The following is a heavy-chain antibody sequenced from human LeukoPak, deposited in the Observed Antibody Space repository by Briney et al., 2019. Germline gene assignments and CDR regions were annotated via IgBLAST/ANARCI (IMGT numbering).Heavy chain of an antibody. D-gene: IGHD6-19*01. CDR1: AFTFSNFW. V-gene: IGHV3-7*01. J-gene: IGHJ4*02. CDR2: IKQDASDK. Sequence: GGSLRPSCAASAFTFSNFWMSWVRQAPGKGLEWVANIKQDASDKHYVDSVKGRFTISRDNAKNSLYLHMNSLRAEDTAVYYCARVGDRDYSSGWFDYWGQGTLVTVSS. CDR3: ARVGDRDYSSGWFDY.